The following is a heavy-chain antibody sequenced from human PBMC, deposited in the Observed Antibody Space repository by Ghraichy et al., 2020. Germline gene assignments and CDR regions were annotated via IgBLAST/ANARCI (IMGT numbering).Heavy chain of an antibody. Sequence: SETLSLTCTVSGASISTSDYYWGWIHQPPGKGLEWLGSVYYTGSTYYNPSLKSRVTTSIDTSRNQFSLNLNFVTAADAAVYFCVGLFRAGAVIHYWGQGTLVTVSS. J-gene: IGHJ4*02. CDR2: VYYTGST. D-gene: IGHD3-10*01. V-gene: IGHV4-39*01. CDR1: GASISTSDYY. CDR3: VGLFRAGAVIHY.